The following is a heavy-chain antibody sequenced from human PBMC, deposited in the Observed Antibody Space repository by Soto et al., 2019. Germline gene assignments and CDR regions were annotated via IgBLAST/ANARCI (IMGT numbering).Heavy chain of an antibody. CDR1: GYTFTSYA. D-gene: IGHD2-15*01. CDR3: ARGPGGPDGPGDY. Sequence: QVQLVQSGAEVKKPGASVKVSCKASGYTFTSYAMHWVRQAPGQRLEWMRWINAGNGNTKYSQKFQGRVTITRDTSASTAYMELSSLRSEDTAVYYCARGPGGPDGPGDYWGRGTLVTVSS. CDR2: INAGNGNT. V-gene: IGHV1-3*01. J-gene: IGHJ4*02.